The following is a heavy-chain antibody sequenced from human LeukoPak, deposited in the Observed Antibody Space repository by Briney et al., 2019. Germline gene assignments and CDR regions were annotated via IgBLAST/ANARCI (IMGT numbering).Heavy chain of an antibody. D-gene: IGHD2-15*01. Sequence: VASVKVSCKVSGYSLTELFMHWVRQAPGKGLEWMGRFDPEDGETIYAQNFQARVTMTEDTSTDTAYMELSSLRSEDTAVYYCARDLGSVTATDYWGQGTLVTVSS. V-gene: IGHV1-24*01. CDR3: ARDLGSVTATDY. CDR2: FDPEDGET. J-gene: IGHJ4*02. CDR1: GYSLTELF.